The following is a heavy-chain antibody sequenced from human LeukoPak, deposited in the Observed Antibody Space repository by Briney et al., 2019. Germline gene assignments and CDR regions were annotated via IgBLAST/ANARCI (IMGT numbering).Heavy chain of an antibody. V-gene: IGHV1-46*01. Sequence: GASVKVSCKASGYTFTSYYMHWVRQAPGQGLEWMGIINPSGGSTSYAQKFQGRVTMTRDTSTSTVYMELSSLRSEDTAVYYCARDLRGASGHGRLDYWGQGTLVTVSS. CDR3: ARDLRGASGHGRLDY. D-gene: IGHD5/OR15-5a*01. CDR2: INPSGGST. J-gene: IGHJ4*02. CDR1: GYTFTSYY.